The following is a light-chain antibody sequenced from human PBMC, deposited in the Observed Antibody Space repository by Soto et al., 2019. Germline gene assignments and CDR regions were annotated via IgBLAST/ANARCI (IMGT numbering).Light chain of an antibody. V-gene: IGKV1D-8*01. CDR1: QVISSY. CDR3: QQYYSFPYT. J-gene: IGKJ2*01. Sequence: VIWMTQSPSLLSASTGDRVTITCRMSQVISSYLAWYQQKPGKAPELLIYAASTLQSGVPSRFSGSGSATDFTLTISSLQSEDFATYYCQQYYSFPYTFGQGTKLEIK. CDR2: AAS.